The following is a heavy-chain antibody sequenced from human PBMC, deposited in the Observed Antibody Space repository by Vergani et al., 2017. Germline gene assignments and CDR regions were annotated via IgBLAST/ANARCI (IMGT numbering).Heavy chain of an antibody. Sequence: QLQLQESGPGLVKPSETLSLTCAVSGGSISSSTYYWGWIRQPPGKVLEWIGRLYYSGSNYYNPSLKSRVTISVDPSKNQFSLKLSSVTAADTAVYYCAAATNCGGYCYSSFDHWGQGTLVTVSS. CDR2: LYYSGSN. CDR3: AAATNCGGYCYSSFDH. V-gene: IGHV4-39*01. D-gene: IGHD2-21*02. J-gene: IGHJ4*02. CDR1: GGSISSSTYY.